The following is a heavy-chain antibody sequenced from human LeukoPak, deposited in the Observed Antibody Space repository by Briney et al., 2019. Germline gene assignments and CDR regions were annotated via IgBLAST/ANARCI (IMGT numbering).Heavy chain of an antibody. Sequence: PGGSLRLSCAASGFTFSNAWMPWVRQPPGKGLEWVGRLKSKTDGGTTDYAAPVKGRFTISRDDSKNTLHLQMNSLKTEDTAVYYCTTGKYGDYYFDNWGQGTLVTVSS. D-gene: IGHD4-17*01. CDR2: LKSKTDGGTT. CDR3: TTGKYGDYYFDN. CDR1: GFTFSNAW. J-gene: IGHJ4*02. V-gene: IGHV3-15*01.